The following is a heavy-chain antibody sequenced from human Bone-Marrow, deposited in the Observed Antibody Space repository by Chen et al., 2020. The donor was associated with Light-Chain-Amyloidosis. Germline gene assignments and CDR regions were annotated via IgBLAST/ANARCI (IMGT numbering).Heavy chain of an antibody. D-gene: IGHD5-12*01. J-gene: IGHJ4*02. CDR3: ARRRDGYNFDY. Sequence: IGWVRQMPGKGLEWMGVIYPDDPDARYSPSFEGQVTISADKSITTAYLQWRSLKASDTAMYYCARRRDGYNFDYWGQGTLVTVYS. V-gene: IGHV5-51*01. CDR2: IYPDDPDA.